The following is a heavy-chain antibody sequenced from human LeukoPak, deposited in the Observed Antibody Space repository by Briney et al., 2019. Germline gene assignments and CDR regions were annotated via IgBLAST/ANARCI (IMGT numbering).Heavy chain of an antibody. Sequence: GGSLRLSCAASGFTFSSYWMHWVRQAPGKGLVWVSRINSDGSSTSYADSVKGRFTISRDNAKSTLYLQMNSLRAEDTAVYYCARALCGGDCYKNPYYFDYRGQGTLVTVSS. V-gene: IGHV3-74*01. CDR1: GFTFSSYW. CDR2: INSDGSST. J-gene: IGHJ4*02. CDR3: ARALCGGDCYKNPYYFDY. D-gene: IGHD2-21*01.